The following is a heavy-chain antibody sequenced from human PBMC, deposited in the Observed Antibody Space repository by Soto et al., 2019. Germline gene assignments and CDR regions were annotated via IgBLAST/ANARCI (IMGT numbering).Heavy chain of an antibody. Sequence: PGGSLRLSCAASRFTFSSYCMDWVRQAPGKELEWVAVIWYDGSNKYYADSVKGRFTISRDNSENTLYLQMNSLRAEDTAVYDCARDYHYGILAGPLDYWGQGTLVTVSS. CDR3: ARDYHYGILAGPLDY. CDR2: IWYDGSNK. CDR1: RFTFSSYC. V-gene: IGHV3-33*01. D-gene: IGHD3-9*01. J-gene: IGHJ4*02.